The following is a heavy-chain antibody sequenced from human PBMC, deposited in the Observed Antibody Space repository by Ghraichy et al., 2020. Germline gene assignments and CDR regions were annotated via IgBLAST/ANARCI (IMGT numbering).Heavy chain of an antibody. Sequence: GESLNISCSASGFTFSSYAMHWVRQAPGKGLEYVSAISSNGGSTYYADSVKGRFTISRDNSKNTLYLQMSSLRAEDTAVYYCVGGPQDYDYICGSYRSLFFDYWGQGTLVTVSS. J-gene: IGHJ4*02. CDR3: VGGPQDYDYICGSYRSLFFDY. CDR1: GFTFSSYA. D-gene: IGHD3-16*02. V-gene: IGHV3-64D*06. CDR2: ISSNGGST.